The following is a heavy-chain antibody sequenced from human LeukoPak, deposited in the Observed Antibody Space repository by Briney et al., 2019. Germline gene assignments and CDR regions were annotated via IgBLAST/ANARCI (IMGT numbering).Heavy chain of an antibody. CDR2: ISYDGSNK. D-gene: IGHD6-13*01. J-gene: IGHJ6*03. CDR3: TTDSSSFQTYYYYYYYMDV. V-gene: IGHV3-30*04. Sequence: GGSLRLSCAASGFTFSSYAMHWVRQAPGKGLEWVAVISYDGSNKYYADSVKGRFTISRDNSKNTLYLQMNSLKTEDTAVYYCTTDSSSFQTYYYYYYYMDVWGKGTTVTVSS. CDR1: GFTFSSYA.